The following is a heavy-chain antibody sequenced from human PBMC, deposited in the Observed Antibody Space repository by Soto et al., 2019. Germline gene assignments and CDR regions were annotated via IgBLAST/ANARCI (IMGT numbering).Heavy chain of an antibody. J-gene: IGHJ6*02. CDR3: ARDRFLEWLSRDYYYGMDV. Sequence: SETLSLTYTVSGGSISSGDYYWSWIRQPPGKGLEWIGYIYYSGSTYYNPSLKSRVAISVDTSKNQFSLKLSSVTAADTAVYYCARDRFLEWLSRDYYYGMDVWGQGTTVTVSS. D-gene: IGHD3-3*01. CDR1: GGSISSGDYY. V-gene: IGHV4-30-4*01. CDR2: IYYSGST.